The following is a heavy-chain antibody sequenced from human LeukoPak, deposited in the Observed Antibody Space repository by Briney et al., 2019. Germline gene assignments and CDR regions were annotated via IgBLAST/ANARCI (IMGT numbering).Heavy chain of an antibody. D-gene: IGHD3-10*01. CDR2: IKQDGNEK. CDR1: GFTFSSYS. CDR3: ARDLNYYGSGSHDY. J-gene: IGHJ4*02. Sequence: SGGSLRLSCAASGFTFSSYSMNWVRQAPGKGLEWVANIKQDGNEKYYVDSVKGRFTISRDNAKNSLYLQMNSLRAEDTAVYYCARDLNYYGSGSHDYWGQGTLVTVSS. V-gene: IGHV3-7*03.